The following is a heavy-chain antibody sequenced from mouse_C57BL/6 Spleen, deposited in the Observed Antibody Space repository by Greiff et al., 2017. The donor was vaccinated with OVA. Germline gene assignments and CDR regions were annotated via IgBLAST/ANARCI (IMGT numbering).Heavy chain of an antibody. D-gene: IGHD1-1*01. CDR2: IYPGDGDT. CDR1: GYAFSSSW. CDR3: ARFYGSSLHWYFDV. V-gene: IGHV1-82*01. J-gene: IGHJ1*03. Sequence: LQESGPELVKPGASVKISCKASGYAFSSSWMNWVKQRPGKGLEWIGRIYPGDGDTNYNGKFKGKATLTADKSSSTAYMQLSSLTSEDSAVYFCARFYGSSLHWYFDVWGTGTTVTVSS.